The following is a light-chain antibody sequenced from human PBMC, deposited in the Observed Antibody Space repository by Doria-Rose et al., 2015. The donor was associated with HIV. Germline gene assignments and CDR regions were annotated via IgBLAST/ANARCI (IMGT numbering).Light chain of an antibody. CDR2: GNI. J-gene: IGLJ1*01. V-gene: IGLV1-40*01. CDR1: SSNIGAGYD. Sequence: QSVLTQPPSVSEAPGQRVTISCTGSSSNIGAGYDVHWYQQLPGTAPKLLIYGNINRPSGVPDRISGSKSGTSASLAITGLRAEDEADYYCQSYDSSLSGYVFGTGTKVTVL. CDR3: QSYDSSLSGYV.